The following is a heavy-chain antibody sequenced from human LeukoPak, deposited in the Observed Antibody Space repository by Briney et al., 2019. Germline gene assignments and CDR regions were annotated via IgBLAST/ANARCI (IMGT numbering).Heavy chain of an antibody. CDR3: AKDPHTGYSFAY. V-gene: IGHV3-23*01. CDR2: LSGSGGSR. J-gene: IGHJ4*02. D-gene: IGHD5-18*01. CDR1: GFTFSSYA. Sequence: GGSLRLSCVFSGFTFSSYAMNGVRPAPSKGLDWVSSLSGSGGSRCYADSVNGRFNISRENSKNTLYLQINSLRVEDTAVYYCAKDPHTGYSFAYWGQGTLVTVSS.